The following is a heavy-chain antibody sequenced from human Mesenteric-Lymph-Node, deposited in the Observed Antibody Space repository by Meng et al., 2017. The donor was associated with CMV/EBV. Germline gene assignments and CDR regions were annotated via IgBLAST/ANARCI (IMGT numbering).Heavy chain of an antibody. CDR1: GYRFTTYW. Sequence: GESLKISCEISGYRFTTYWIGWVRQMPGKGLEWIGIIYPGDSDTIYSPSFQGQVTISADKSISTAYLQLNSLKASDTAMYYCARVSLIPGGCFEYWGPGTLVTVSS. V-gene: IGHV5-51*01. CDR3: ARVSLIPGGCFEY. J-gene: IGHJ4*02. D-gene: IGHD2-21*01. CDR2: IYPGDSDT.